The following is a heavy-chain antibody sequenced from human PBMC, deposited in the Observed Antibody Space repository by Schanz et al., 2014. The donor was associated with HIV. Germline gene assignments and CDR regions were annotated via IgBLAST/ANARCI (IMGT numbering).Heavy chain of an antibody. CDR2: IYYSGST. Sequence: QVQLQESGPGLVKPSQTLSLTCTVSGGSISSGGYYWSWIRQHPGKGLEWIGYIYYSGSTYYNPSLKSRVTISVDTSKNQFSLKLSSVTAADTAVYYCARGSQAGDTVATLFYYFDYWGQGTLVPVSS. CDR1: GGSISSGGYY. J-gene: IGHJ4*02. V-gene: IGHV4-31*03. D-gene: IGHD5-12*01. CDR3: ARGSQAGDTVATLFYYFDY.